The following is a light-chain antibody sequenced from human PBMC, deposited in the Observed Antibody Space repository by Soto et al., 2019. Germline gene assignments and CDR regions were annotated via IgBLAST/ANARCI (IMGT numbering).Light chain of an antibody. Sequence: EIVMTQSPVTLSVSPGDRATLSCRASQTIGSNLAWYQQKHGQPPRLLIHDASTRATDVPARFIGSGSATEFTLTISSLQSEDFALYYCQQYNNWPPTWTFGQGTKVDI. J-gene: IGKJ1*01. CDR3: QQYNNWPPTWT. CDR2: DAS. CDR1: QTIGSN. V-gene: IGKV3-15*01.